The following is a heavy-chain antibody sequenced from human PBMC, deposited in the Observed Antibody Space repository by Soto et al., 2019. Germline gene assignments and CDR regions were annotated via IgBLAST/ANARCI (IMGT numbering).Heavy chain of an antibody. V-gene: IGHV3-74*01. CDR3: ARGAMGNYYNDY. D-gene: IGHD3-10*01. CDR2: IKGDGIST. CDR1: GFTFSSYW. J-gene: IGHJ4*02. Sequence: EVQLVESGGGLVQSGGSLRLSCAASGFTFSSYWMHWVRQAPGKGLXXXSRIKGDGISTNYADSVKGRFTISRDNAKDTVFLQMNGLSADDTAVYYCARGAMGNYYNDYWGQGTLVTVSS.